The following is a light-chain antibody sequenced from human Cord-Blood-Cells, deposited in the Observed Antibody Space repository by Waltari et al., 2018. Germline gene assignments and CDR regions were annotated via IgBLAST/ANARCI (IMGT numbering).Light chain of an antibody. CDR2: EVS. CDR3: SSYTSSNPYV. J-gene: IGLJ1*01. CDR1: SSDVGGYNY. Sequence: QSALTQPASVSGSPGQSITISCTGTSSDVGGYNYVSWYQQHPGKAPKLMIYEVSKRPSGVSNRFSGSKSGNTASLTISGLQAEDEADYYCSSYTSSNPYVFGTGTKVTVL. V-gene: IGLV2-14*01.